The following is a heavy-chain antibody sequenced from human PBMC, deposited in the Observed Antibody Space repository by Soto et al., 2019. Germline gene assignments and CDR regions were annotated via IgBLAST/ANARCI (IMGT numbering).Heavy chain of an antibody. CDR1: GGSFSGFY. Sequence: QVQLHQWGTELLKPSETLSLTCAVDGGSFSGFYWNWIRQTSGKGLEWIGEIDQSGGRQSGSTNYTPSLVSRVIISGDTSKNQMALTLSSVTPTDTALYYCARGLKVGTTIYSYFDLWGRGTLVTVSS. CDR3: ARGLKVGTTIYSYFDL. J-gene: IGHJ2*01. CDR2: IDQSGGRQSGST. V-gene: IGHV4-34*01. D-gene: IGHD1-26*01.